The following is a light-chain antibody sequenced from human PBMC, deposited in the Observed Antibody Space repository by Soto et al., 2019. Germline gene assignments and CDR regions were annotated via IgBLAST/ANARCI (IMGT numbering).Light chain of an antibody. Sequence: EIVLTQSPGTLSLSPGEGATLSCRASQSVSSSYLAWYQQKTGQAPRLLIYGASSRATNIPDRFSGSGSGTDFTLTISRLDPEDFAVYYCQQYGSSPYTFGQGTKLELK. J-gene: IGKJ2*01. CDR1: QSVSSSY. V-gene: IGKV3-20*01. CDR2: GAS. CDR3: QQYGSSPYT.